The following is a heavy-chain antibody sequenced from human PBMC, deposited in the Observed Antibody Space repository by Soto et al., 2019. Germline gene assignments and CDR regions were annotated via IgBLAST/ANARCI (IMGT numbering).Heavy chain of an antibody. J-gene: IGHJ4*02. D-gene: IGHD3-3*01. CDR3: ARHKTGSPGVGLPFDS. Sequence: QLQLQESGPGLVKPSETLSLTCTVSGGSISSSSYYWGWIRQPPGKGLEWIGSIYSSGNTNYNPSLKSRLHISXXTXKTXCSPIPSSVTAADTAVYYCARHKTGSPGVGLPFDSWGQGTLVTVSS. CDR2: IYSSGNT. V-gene: IGHV4-39*01. CDR1: GGSISSSSYY.